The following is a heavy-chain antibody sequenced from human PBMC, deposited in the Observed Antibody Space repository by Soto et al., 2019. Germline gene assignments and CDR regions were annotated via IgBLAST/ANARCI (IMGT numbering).Heavy chain of an antibody. CDR2: IIPIFGTA. CDR1: GGTFSSYA. CDR3: ARSGIAAAENYYYGMDV. D-gene: IGHD6-13*01. Sequence: QVQLVQSGAEVKKPGSSVKVSCKASGGTFSSYAISWVRQAPGQGLEWLGGIIPIFGTANYAQKFQRRVTITADESTSTAYRELSRLRSEDTAVYYCARSGIAAAENYYYGMDVWGQGTTVTVSS. V-gene: IGHV1-69*01. J-gene: IGHJ6*02.